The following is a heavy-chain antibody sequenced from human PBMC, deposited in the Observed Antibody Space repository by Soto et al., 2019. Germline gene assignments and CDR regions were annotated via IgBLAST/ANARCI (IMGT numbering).Heavy chain of an antibody. D-gene: IGHD6-13*01. Sequence: SETLSLTCTVSGGSISSYYWSWIRQPPGKGLEWIGYIYYSGSTNYNPSLKSRVTISVVTSKNQFSLKLSSVTAADTAVYYCARRIAAAGTNWFDPWGQGTLVTVSS. CDR3: ARRIAAAGTNWFDP. CDR2: IYYSGST. J-gene: IGHJ5*02. V-gene: IGHV4-59*08. CDR1: GGSISSYY.